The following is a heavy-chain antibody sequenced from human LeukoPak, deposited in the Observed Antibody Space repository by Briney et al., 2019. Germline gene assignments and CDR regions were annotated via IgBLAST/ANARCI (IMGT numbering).Heavy chain of an antibody. Sequence: SETLSLTCTVSGGSISSGDYYWSWIRQPPGKGLEWIGYIYYSGSTYYNPSLKSRVTISVDTSKNQFSLKLSSVTAADTAVYYCARVDCSGSSCYYPSWFDPWGQGTLVTVSS. CDR1: GGSISSGDYY. CDR3: ARVDCSGSSCYYPSWFDP. CDR2: IYYSGST. D-gene: IGHD2-15*01. V-gene: IGHV4-30-4*01. J-gene: IGHJ5*02.